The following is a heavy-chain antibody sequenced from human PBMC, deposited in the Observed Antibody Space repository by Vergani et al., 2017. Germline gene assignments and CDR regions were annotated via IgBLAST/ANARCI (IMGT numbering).Heavy chain of an antibody. CDR1: RYTFTNHI. D-gene: IGHD3-22*01. CDR2: INTKTGRS. Sequence: QVQLLQSGSELKKPGASVKVSCKASRYTFTNHILNWVRQAPGQRREWMGWINTKTGRSTYAPGFTGRFVFSLDHSVSTAHLQISGLKADDTAVYYCARGYDSRDRKGDYWGQGTLVTVSS. V-gene: IGHV7-4-1*02. CDR3: ARGYDSRDRKGDY. J-gene: IGHJ4*02.